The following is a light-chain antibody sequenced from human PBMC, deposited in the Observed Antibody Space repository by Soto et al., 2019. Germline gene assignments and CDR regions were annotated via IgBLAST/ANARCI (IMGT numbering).Light chain of an antibody. CDR1: SNDVGGYTL. J-gene: IGLJ1*01. CDR2: SVT. V-gene: IGLV2-23*02. Sequence: QSALTQPASVSGFPGQAVTISFTGTSNDVGGYTLVSWYQQHPGKAPKLMIYSVTKRPSAVSYRFSGSKSGNTASLTISGLQAEDEGDYFCCSYAGRSTYVFGTGTKLTVL. CDR3: CSYAGRSTYV.